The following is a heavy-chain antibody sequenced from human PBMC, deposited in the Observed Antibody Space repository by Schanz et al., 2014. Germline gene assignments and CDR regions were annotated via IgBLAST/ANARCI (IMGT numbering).Heavy chain of an antibody. V-gene: IGHV3-30-3*01. CDR1: GFIFSSYA. D-gene: IGHD6-13*01. CDR3: AREEGWGIAAAGPKHYYYGMDV. Sequence: QVQLLQFGGGVVQPGRSLRLSCAASGFIFSSYAMHWVRQAPGKGLEWVAVISYDGSNKYYADSVKGRFTISRDNSKNTLYLQMNTLRAEDTAVYYCAREEGWGIAAAGPKHYYYGMDVWGQGTTVTVSS. CDR2: ISYDGSNK. J-gene: IGHJ6*02.